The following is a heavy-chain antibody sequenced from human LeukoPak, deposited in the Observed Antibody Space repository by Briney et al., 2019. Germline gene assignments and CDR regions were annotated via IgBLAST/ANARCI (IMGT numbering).Heavy chain of an antibody. Sequence: ASVKVSCKASGYTFTSYGISWVRQAPGQGLEWMGWISAYNGNTNYAQKLQGRVTMTTDTSTSTAYKELRSLRSDDTAVYYCARVGYSYGRWYFDLWGRGTLVTVSS. CDR1: GYTFTSYG. CDR2: ISAYNGNT. CDR3: ARVGYSYGRWYFDL. D-gene: IGHD5-18*01. J-gene: IGHJ2*01. V-gene: IGHV1-18*01.